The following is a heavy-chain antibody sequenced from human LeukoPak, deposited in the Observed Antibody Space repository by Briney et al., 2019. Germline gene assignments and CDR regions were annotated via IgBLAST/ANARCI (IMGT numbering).Heavy chain of an antibody. CDR2: ISAYNGNT. Sequence: ASVKVSCKASGYTFTSYGISWVRQAPGQGLEWMGWISAYNGNTNYAQKLQGRVTMTTDTSTFTAYMELRSLRSDDTAVYYCARDANYYDSRRFDYWGQGTLVTVSS. V-gene: IGHV1-18*01. CDR1: GYTFTSYG. D-gene: IGHD3-22*01. J-gene: IGHJ4*02. CDR3: ARDANYYDSRRFDY.